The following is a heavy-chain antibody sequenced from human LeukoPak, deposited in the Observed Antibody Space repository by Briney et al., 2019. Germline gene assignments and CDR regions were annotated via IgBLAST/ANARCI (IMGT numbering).Heavy chain of an antibody. CDR3: AKHPFIAVTVLEH. CDR1: GFTFSSYA. V-gene: IGHV3-23*01. J-gene: IGHJ1*01. D-gene: IGHD6-19*01. Sequence: GGSLRLSCAASGFTFSSYAMSWVRQAPGKGLEWVSAISGSGGSTYYADSVKGRFTISRDNSKNTLYLQMNSLRADDTALYYCAKHPFIAVTVLEHWGQGTLVTVSS. CDR2: ISGSGGST.